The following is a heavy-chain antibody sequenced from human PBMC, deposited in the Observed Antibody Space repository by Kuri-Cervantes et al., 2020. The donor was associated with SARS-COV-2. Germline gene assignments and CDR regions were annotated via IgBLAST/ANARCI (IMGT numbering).Heavy chain of an antibody. D-gene: IGHD3-3*01. V-gene: IGHV3-30-3*01. CDR2: ISYDGSNK. CDR3: AKDLGIRDFWSGYSYGMDV. J-gene: IGHJ6*02. CDR1: GFTFSSYA. Sequence: GESLKISCAASGFTFSSYAMHWVRQAPGKGLEWVAVISYDGSNKYYADSVKGRFTIPRDNSKNTLYLQMNSLRAEDTAVYYCAKDLGIRDFWSGYSYGMDVWGQGTTVTVSS.